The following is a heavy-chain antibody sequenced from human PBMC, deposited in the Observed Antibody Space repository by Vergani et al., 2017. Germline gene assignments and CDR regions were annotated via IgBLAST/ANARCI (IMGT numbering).Heavy chain of an antibody. J-gene: IGHJ4*02. D-gene: IGHD3-22*01. V-gene: IGHV5-51*01. Sequence: EVQLVQSGAEVKKPGESLKISCQISGYSFTNYWIGWVRQMPGKGLEWMGIIHPADSDTRYSPSFQGQVTISVDKSISTAYLQRSSLRASDSAMYYCARLYGRDSIESKYFDYWGQGTLVTVSS. CDR2: IHPADSDT. CDR3: ARLYGRDSIESKYFDY. CDR1: GYSFTNYW.